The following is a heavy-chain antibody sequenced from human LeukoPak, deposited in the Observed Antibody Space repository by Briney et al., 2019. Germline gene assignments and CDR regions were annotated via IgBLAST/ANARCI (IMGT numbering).Heavy chain of an antibody. V-gene: IGHV3-48*03. CDR1: GFTFSSYE. CDR2: ISSSGSTI. Sequence: GGSLRLSCAASGFTFSSYEMNWVRQAPGKGLEWVSYISSSGSTIYYADSVKGRFTISRDNAKNSLYLQMNSLRAEDTAVYYCARGSRVSSSWLPYYYYDMDVWGKGTTVTVSS. D-gene: IGHD6-13*01. J-gene: IGHJ6*04. CDR3: ARGSRVSSSWLPYYYYDMDV.